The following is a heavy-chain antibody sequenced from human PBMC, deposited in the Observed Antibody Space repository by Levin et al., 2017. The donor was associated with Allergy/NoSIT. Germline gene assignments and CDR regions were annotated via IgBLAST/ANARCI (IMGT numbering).Heavy chain of an antibody. CDR1: GFTFSNYA. J-gene: IGHJ4*02. V-gene: IGHV3-64*01. D-gene: IGHD2-2*01. CDR2: ISTNGGGT. CDR3: ARYCSGTSCFSGYDY. Sequence: PGGSLRLSCAASGFTFSNYAMHWVRQAPGKGLEYVSAISTNGGGTYYANSVKGRFTISRDNSKNTLYLRMGSLRAEDMAVYYCARYCSGTSCFSGYDYWGQGTLVTVSS.